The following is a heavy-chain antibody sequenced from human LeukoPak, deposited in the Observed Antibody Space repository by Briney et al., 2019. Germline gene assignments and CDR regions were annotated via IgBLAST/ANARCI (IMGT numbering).Heavy chain of an antibody. J-gene: IGHJ4*02. D-gene: IGHD6-6*01. Sequence: GESLKISCKGSGYSFTIYWIAWVRQMPGKGLEWMGIIYPGDSDTRYSPSFQGQVTISADKSIDTAYLQWSSLKASDTAMYYCARRGLSSSSDGVTDFWGQGTLVTVSS. CDR3: ARRGLSSSSDGVTDF. CDR2: IYPGDSDT. CDR1: GYSFTIYW. V-gene: IGHV5-51*01.